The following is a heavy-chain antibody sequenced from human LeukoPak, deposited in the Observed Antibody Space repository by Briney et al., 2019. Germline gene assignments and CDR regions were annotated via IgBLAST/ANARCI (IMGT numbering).Heavy chain of an antibody. CDR1: GGSISSYY. CDR3: ARGYSYGYELDY. J-gene: IGHJ4*02. V-gene: IGHV4-59*01. CDR2: IYYSGST. D-gene: IGHD5-18*01. Sequence: SETLSLTCTVSGGSISSYYWSWIRQPPGKGLEWIGYIYYSGSTNYNPSLKSRVTISVDTSKNQFSLKLSSVTAADTAVYYCARGYSYGYELDYWAQGTLVTVSS.